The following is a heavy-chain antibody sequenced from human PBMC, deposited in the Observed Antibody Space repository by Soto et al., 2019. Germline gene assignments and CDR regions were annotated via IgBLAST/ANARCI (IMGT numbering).Heavy chain of an antibody. D-gene: IGHD6-13*01. CDR1: GGSISSSSYY. V-gene: IGHV4-39*01. CDR3: ARQGEAAAGRGALWFDP. Sequence: SETLSLTCTVSGGSISSSSYYWGWIRQPPGKGLEWIGSIYYSGSTYYNPSLKSRVTISVDTSKNQFSLKLSSVTAADTAVYYCARQGEAAAGRGALWFDPWGQGTLVTVSS. J-gene: IGHJ5*02. CDR2: IYYSGST.